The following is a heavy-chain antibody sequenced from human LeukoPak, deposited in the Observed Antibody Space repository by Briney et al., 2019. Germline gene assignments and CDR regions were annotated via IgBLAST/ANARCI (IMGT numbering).Heavy chain of an antibody. CDR1: GFTFSSYS. V-gene: IGHV3-21*01. CDR3: ARDDYGDYDDWFDP. J-gene: IGHJ5*02. CDR2: IGSSSSYI. Sequence: PGGSLRLSCAASGFTFSSYSMNWVRQAPGKGLEWVSSIGSSSSYIYYADSVKGRFTISRDNAKNSLYLQMNSLRAEDTAVYYCARDDYGDYDDWFDPWGQGTLVTVSS. D-gene: IGHD4-17*01.